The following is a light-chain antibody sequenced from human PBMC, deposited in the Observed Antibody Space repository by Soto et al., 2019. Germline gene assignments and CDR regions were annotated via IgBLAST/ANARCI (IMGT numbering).Light chain of an antibody. CDR3: SSYTSSSTRLYV. CDR2: DVS. CDR1: SSDVGGYNY. Sequence: QSALTQPASVSGSPGQSITISCTGTSSDVGGYNYVSWYQQHPGKAPKLMIYDVSNRPSGVSNRFSGSKSGNTASLTISGLQAEDEADYYCSSYTSSSTRLYVFLTGTKVTVL. V-gene: IGLV2-14*01. J-gene: IGLJ1*01.